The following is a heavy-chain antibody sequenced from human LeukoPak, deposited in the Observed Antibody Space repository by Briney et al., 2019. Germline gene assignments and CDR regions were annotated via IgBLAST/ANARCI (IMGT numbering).Heavy chain of an antibody. CDR2: ISYDGSNK. V-gene: IGHV3-30-3*01. J-gene: IGHJ4*02. Sequence: GGSLRLSCAASGFTFSNAYMNWVRQAPGKGLEWVAVISYDGSNKYYADSVKGRFTISRDNSKNTLYLQMNSLRAEDTAVYYCARESPYDYWGQGTLVTVSS. CDR3: ARESPYDY. CDR1: GFTFSNAY.